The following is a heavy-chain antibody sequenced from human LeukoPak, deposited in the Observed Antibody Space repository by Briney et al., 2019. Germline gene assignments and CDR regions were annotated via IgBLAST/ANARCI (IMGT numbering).Heavy chain of an antibody. CDR3: AAVAAAGHRLDY. CDR2: IVVGSGNT. V-gene: IGHV1-58*01. D-gene: IGHD6-13*01. J-gene: IGHJ4*02. CDR1: GFTSTSSA. Sequence: TSVKVSCKASGFTSTSSAVQWVRQARGRRLEWIGWIVVGSGNTNYAQKFQERVTITRDMSTSTAYMELSSLRSEDTAVYYCAAVAAAGHRLDYWGQGTLVTVSS.